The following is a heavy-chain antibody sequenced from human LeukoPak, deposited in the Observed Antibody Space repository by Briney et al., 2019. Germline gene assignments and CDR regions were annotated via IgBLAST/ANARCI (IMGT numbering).Heavy chain of an antibody. J-gene: IGHJ3*02. V-gene: IGHV3-20*01. CDR3: ARGHMDHYAGGTGHAFDI. Sequence: GGSLRLSCAASGFTFDDYGMSWVRQAPGKGLEWVSGINWNGGSTGYADSVKGRFTISRDNAKNSLYLQMNSLRAEDTALYHCARGHMDHYAGGTGHAFDIWGQGTMVTVSS. D-gene: IGHD2-21*01. CDR1: GFTFDDYG. CDR2: INWNGGST.